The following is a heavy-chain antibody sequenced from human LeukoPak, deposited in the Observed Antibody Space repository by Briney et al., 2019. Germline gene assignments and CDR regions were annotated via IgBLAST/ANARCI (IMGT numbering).Heavy chain of an antibody. Sequence: ASVKVSCKASRYTFTGYYMHWVRQAPGQGLEWMGWINPNSGGTNYAQKFQGRVTMTRDTSISTAYMELSRLRSDDTAVYYCARDRGGSDLERDAFDISSQGTMVTVSS. CDR3: ARDRGGSDLERDAFDI. D-gene: IGHD1-1*01. V-gene: IGHV1-2*02. J-gene: IGHJ3*02. CDR1: RYTFTGYY. CDR2: INPNSGGT.